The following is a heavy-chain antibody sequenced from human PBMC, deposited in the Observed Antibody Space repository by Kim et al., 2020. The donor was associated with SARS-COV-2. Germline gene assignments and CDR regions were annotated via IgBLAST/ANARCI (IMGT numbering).Heavy chain of an antibody. Sequence: PSQKSRVTISVDTSKNQFSLKLSSVTAADTAVYYCAGTAFLDSSSSLFDYWGQGTLVTVSS. J-gene: IGHJ4*02. V-gene: IGHV4-39*01. D-gene: IGHD6-13*01. CDR3: AGTAFLDSSSSLFDY.